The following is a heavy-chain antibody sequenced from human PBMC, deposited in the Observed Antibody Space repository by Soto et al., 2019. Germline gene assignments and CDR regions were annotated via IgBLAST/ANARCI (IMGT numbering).Heavy chain of an antibody. CDR3: ARLVVAGSPLDY. Sequence: VHLVQSAAEVKKPGASVTVSCKASGYPFSSYGITWVRQAPGQGLEWMGWTSAFYGNSTYSEKFQGRVTMTIDTSTSTAYMDLTSLKSDDTAVYYCARLVVAGSPLDYWGQGTLVTVSS. V-gene: IGHV1-18*04. CDR2: TSAFYGNS. D-gene: IGHD2-15*01. J-gene: IGHJ4*02. CDR1: GYPFSSYG.